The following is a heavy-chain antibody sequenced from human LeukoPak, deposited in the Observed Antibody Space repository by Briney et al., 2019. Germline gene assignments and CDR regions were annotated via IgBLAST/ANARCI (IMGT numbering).Heavy chain of an antibody. CDR3: ARDHVMVGATSELS. CDR1: GYTFTGYY. CDR2: INPNSGGT. Sequence: ASVKVSCKASGYTFTGYYMHWVRQAPGQGLGWMGWINPNSGGTNYAQKFQGRVTMTRDTSISTAYMELSRLRSDDTAVYYCARDHVMVGATSELSWGQGTLVTVSS. D-gene: IGHD1-26*01. J-gene: IGHJ4*02. V-gene: IGHV1-2*02.